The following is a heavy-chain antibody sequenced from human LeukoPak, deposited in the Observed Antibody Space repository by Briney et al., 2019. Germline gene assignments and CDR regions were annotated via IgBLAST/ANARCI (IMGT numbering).Heavy chain of an antibody. V-gene: IGHV3-30*04. Sequence: GRSLRLSCAASGFTFSSYAMHWGRQAPGKGLEWGAVISYDGSNKYYADSVKGRFTISRDNSKNTLYLQMNSLRAEDTAVYYCARDSAYFDWLTVYYYYYYMDVWGKGTTVTVSS. CDR1: GFTFSSYA. CDR2: ISYDGSNK. D-gene: IGHD3-9*01. CDR3: ARDSAYFDWLTVYYYYYYMDV. J-gene: IGHJ6*03.